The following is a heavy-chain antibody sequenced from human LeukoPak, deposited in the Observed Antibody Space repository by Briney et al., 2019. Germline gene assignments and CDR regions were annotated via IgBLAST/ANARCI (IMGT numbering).Heavy chain of an antibody. D-gene: IGHD5-18*01. CDR2: ISYDGSNK. J-gene: IGHJ3*02. CDR1: GFTFSSYA. V-gene: IGHV3-30-3*01. Sequence: PGGSLRLSCAASGFTFSSYAMHWVRQAPGKGLEWVAVISYDGSNKYYADSVKGRFTISRDNSKNTLYLQMNSLRAEDTAVYYCARVIVDTAMAGAFDIWGQGTMVTVSS. CDR3: ARVIVDTAMAGAFDI.